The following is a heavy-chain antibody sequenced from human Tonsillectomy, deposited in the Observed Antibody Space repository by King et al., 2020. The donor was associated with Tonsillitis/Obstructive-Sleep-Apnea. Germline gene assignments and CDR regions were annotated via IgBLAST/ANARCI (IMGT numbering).Heavy chain of an antibody. CDR1: GGTFSSYA. CDR3: AKTRLGYCSSTSCFAGWYFDL. Sequence: QLVQSGAEVKKPGSSVKVSCKASGGTFSSYAISWVRQAPGQGLEWMGGIIPIFGTANYAQKFQGRVTITADESTSTDYMELSSLRSEDTAGYYCAKTRLGYCSSTSCFAGWYFDLWGRGTLVTVSS. J-gene: IGHJ2*01. CDR2: IIPIFGTA. V-gene: IGHV1-69*01. D-gene: IGHD2-2*01.